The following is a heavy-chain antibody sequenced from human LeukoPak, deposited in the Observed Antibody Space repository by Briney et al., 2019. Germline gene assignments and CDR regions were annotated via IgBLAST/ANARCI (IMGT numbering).Heavy chain of an antibody. Sequence: GGSLRLSCAASGFTFSSYAMHWVRQAPGKGLEYVSAISSNGCSTYYANSVKGRFTISRDNSKNTLYLQMGSLRAEDMAVYYCARADKYSSSWYGYWGQGTLVTVSS. CDR2: ISSNGCST. CDR3: ARADKYSSSWYGY. D-gene: IGHD6-13*01. V-gene: IGHV3-64*01. CDR1: GFTFSSYA. J-gene: IGHJ4*02.